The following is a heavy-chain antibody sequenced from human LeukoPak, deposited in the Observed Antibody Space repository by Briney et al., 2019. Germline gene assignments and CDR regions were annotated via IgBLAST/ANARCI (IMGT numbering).Heavy chain of an antibody. J-gene: IGHJ4*02. CDR3: ARDNTVPYFAY. V-gene: IGHV3-48*03. D-gene: IGHD4-11*01. Sequence: GGSLRLSCAASGFTFSNYEMNWDRQAPGKGLEWLSYISSVGSTIYYADSVKGRFTISRDNAKNSLYLQMNSLRAEDTAVYFCARDNTVPYFAYWGQGTLVAVSS. CDR1: GFTFSNYE. CDR2: ISSVGSTI.